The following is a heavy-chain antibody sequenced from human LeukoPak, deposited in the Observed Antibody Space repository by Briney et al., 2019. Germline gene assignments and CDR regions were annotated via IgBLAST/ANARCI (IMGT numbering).Heavy chain of an antibody. CDR2: ISGSGGST. V-gene: IGHV3-23*01. D-gene: IGHD4-17*01. J-gene: IGHJ4*02. Sequence: GGSLTLSCAASGFTFSSFAMTWVRQAPGKGLEWVSAISGSGGSTYYADSVKGRFTISRDNSKNTLYLQMNSLRAEDTAVYYCAKDHATVRGFFDYWGQGTLVTVSS. CDR1: GFTFSSFA. CDR3: AKDHATVRGFFDY.